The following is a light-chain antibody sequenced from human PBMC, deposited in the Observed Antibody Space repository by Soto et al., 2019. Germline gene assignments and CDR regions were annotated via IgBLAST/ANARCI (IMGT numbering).Light chain of an antibody. CDR2: GNS. Sequence: QSVLTQPPSVSGAPGQRVTISCTGSSSNIGAGYPVHWYQQLPGTAPKLLISGNSNRPSGVPDRFSASKSGTSASLAITGLQADDEADYYCQSYDSSRSSSGVFGTGTKLTVL. CDR1: SSNIGAGYP. CDR3: QSYDSSRSSSGV. J-gene: IGLJ1*01. V-gene: IGLV1-40*01.